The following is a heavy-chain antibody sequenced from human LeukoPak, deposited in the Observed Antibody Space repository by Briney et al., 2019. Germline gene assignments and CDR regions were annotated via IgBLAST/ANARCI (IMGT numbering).Heavy chain of an antibody. V-gene: IGHV3-23*01. CDR1: GFTFSSYA. CDR3: AKDYEDTATYIDY. CDR2: ISGSGGST. D-gene: IGHD5-18*01. J-gene: IGHJ4*02. Sequence: VGSLGLSCAASGFTFSSYAMSWVRQAPGKGLEWVSAISGSGGSTYYADSVKGRFTISRDNSKNTLYLQMNSLRAEDTAVYYCAKDYEDTATYIDYWGQGTLVTVSS.